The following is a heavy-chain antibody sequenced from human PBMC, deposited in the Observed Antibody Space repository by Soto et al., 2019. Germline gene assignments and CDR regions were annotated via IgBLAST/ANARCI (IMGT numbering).Heavy chain of an antibody. J-gene: IGHJ6*02. CDR2: IMPTVDSA. CDR3: AVAAVREIMAQESSGMAV. D-gene: IGHD3-10*01. V-gene: IGHV1-69*01. Sequence: QVQLVQSGAEVKTPGSSVKVSCKASAGTLSDYAISWVRQAPGQGLEWMGGIMPTVDSANYAHNFQGRLTISADESTSTANLELSSLRSDDTAVYYCAVAAVREIMAQESSGMAVWGQGTTVIVSS. CDR1: AGTLSDYA.